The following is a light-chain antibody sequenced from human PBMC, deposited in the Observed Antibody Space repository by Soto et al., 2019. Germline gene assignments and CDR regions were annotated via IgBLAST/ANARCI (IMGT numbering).Light chain of an antibody. J-gene: IGKJ1*01. CDR1: QPIVATY. V-gene: IGKV3-20*01. CDR3: QLGG. Sequence: EIVLTQSPGSLSLSPGERATLSCRASQPIVATYLAWYQQKLGQAPRLLIYGAPSRASGIPDRFSGGGSGTDFTLTITRLEPEDSAVYYCQLGGFGQGTKVEIQ. CDR2: GAP.